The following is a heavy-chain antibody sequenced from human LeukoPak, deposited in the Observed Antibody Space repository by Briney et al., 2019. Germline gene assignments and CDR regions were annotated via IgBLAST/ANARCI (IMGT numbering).Heavy chain of an antibody. D-gene: IGHD1-14*01. CDR1: GGSISIYY. CDR3: ARASEDYYYYYMDV. V-gene: IGHV4-4*07. J-gene: IGHJ6*03. CDR2: IYTSGSS. Sequence: SETLSLTCTVSGGSISIYYWSWIRQPAGKGLEWIGRIYTSGSSNYNPSLKSRVTISVDTSKNQFSLKLSSVTAADTAVYYCARASEDYYYYYMDVWGKGTTVTISS.